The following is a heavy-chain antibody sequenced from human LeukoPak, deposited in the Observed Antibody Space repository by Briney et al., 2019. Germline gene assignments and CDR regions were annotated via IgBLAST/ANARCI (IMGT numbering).Heavy chain of an antibody. CDR2: IYHSGST. CDR3: ARLVYYYYYMDV. J-gene: IGHJ6*03. CDR1: GGSISSGGYS. Sequence: SQTLSLTCAVSGGSISSGGYSWSWIRQPPGEGLEWIGYIYHSGSTYYNPSLKSRVTISVDTSKNHFSLKLSSVTAADTAVYYCARLVYYYYYMDVWGKGTTVTVSS. V-gene: IGHV4-30-2*03.